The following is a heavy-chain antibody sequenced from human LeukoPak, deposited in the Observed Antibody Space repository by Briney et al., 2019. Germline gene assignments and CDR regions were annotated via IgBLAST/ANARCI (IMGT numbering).Heavy chain of an antibody. D-gene: IGHD3-10*01. CDR2: IHYSGSS. Sequence: SETLSLTCTVSGGSISSSYWSWIRQPPGKGLEGIGYIHYSGSSDYNPSLKSRVTISVDTSKNQFSLKLSSVTAADTAVYYCARGENYYGSGSYPPGHWGQGTLVTVSS. V-gene: IGHV4-59*12. J-gene: IGHJ4*02. CDR3: ARGENYYGSGSYPPGH. CDR1: GGSISSSY.